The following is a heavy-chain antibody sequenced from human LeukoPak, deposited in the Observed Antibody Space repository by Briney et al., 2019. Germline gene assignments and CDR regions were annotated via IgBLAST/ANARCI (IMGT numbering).Heavy chain of an antibody. CDR3: ARTSSSTYYYSGMDV. Sequence: ASVKVSCKASGYTFTSYYMHWVRQAPGQGLEWMGIINPSGGSTSYAQKFQGRVTITRDTSTSTVYMELSSVRSEDTAVYYCARTSSSTYYYSGMDVWSKGSTVTVSA. CDR2: INPSGGST. CDR1: GYTFTSYY. V-gene: IGHV1-46*01. J-gene: IGHJ6*04. D-gene: IGHD6-13*01.